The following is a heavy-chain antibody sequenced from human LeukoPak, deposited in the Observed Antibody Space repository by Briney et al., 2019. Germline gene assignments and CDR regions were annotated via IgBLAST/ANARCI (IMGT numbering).Heavy chain of an antibody. CDR3: AKARTGVAISQLDALDI. CDR2: VSGSGYST. CDR1: GFTFSSYV. J-gene: IGHJ3*02. Sequence: PGGSLRLSCAASGFTFSSYVMSWVRQAPGKGLEWVSRVSGSGYSTYYADAVKGRFSMSRDNSKSTLYLQMNSLRAEDTAVYYCAKARTGVAISQLDALDIWGQGTKVTVSS. V-gene: IGHV3-23*01. D-gene: IGHD7-27*01.